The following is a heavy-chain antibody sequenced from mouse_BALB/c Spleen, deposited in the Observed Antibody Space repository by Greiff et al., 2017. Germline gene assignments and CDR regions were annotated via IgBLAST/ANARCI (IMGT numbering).Heavy chain of an antibody. CDR3: AITGTEAY. CDR1: GYTFTDYY. Sequence: QVQLQQSGAELARPGASVKLSCKASGYTFTDYYINWVKQRTGQGLEWIGEIYPGSGNTYYNEKFKGKATLTADKSSSTAYMQLSSLTSEDSAVYFCAITGTEAYWGQGTLVTVSA. V-gene: IGHV1-77*01. CDR2: IYPGSGNT. D-gene: IGHD4-1*01. J-gene: IGHJ3*01.